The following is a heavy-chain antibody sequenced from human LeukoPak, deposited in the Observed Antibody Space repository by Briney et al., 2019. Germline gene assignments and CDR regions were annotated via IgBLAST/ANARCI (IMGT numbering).Heavy chain of an antibody. CDR2: IRYDTNNK. V-gene: IGHV3-33*01. D-gene: IGHD3-10*01. J-gene: IGHJ3*02. CDR3: ARLWFGDLDAFDI. CDR1: GFTFSKNG. Sequence: GGSLRLSCAASGFTFSKNGMHWVRQAPGKGLEWMALIRYDTNNKYYADSVKGRFTISGDNAKNSLYLQMNSLRAEDTAVYYCARLWFGDLDAFDIWGQGTMVTVSS.